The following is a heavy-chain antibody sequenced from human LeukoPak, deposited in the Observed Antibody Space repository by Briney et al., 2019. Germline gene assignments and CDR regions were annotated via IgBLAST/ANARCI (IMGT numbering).Heavy chain of an antibody. Sequence: GRSLRLSCAASGFTVSSNYMSWVRQAPGKGLEWVSVIYSGGSTYYADSVKGRFTISRDNSKNTLYLQMNSLRAEDTAVYYCARGARTIFGVVITLYGMDVWGQGTTVTVSS. J-gene: IGHJ6*02. CDR2: IYSGGST. V-gene: IGHV3-66*01. CDR1: GFTVSSNY. CDR3: ARGARTIFGVVITLYGMDV. D-gene: IGHD3-3*01.